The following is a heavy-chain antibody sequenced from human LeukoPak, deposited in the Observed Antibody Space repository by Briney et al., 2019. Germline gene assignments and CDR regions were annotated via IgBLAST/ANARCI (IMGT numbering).Heavy chain of an antibody. CDR3: ATDPSWSVQLEPNYYYGMDV. J-gene: IGHJ6*02. V-gene: IGHV1-24*01. CDR2: FDPEDGET. CDR1: GYTLTELS. Sequence: ASVKVSCKVSGYTLTELSMHWVRRAPGKGLEWMGGFDPEDGETIYAQKFQGRVTMTEDTSTDTAYMELSSLRSEDTAVYYCATDPSWSVQLEPNYYYGMDVWGQGTTVTVSS. D-gene: IGHD1-1*01.